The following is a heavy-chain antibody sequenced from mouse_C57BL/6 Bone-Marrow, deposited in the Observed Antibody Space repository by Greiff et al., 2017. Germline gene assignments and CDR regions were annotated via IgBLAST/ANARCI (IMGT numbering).Heavy chain of an antibody. J-gene: IGHJ2*01. Sequence: QVQLQQPGAELVKPGASVKMSCKASGYTFTSYWITWVKQRPGQGLEWIGDIYPGSGSTNYNEKFKSKATLTVDTTSSTAYMQLSSLTSDDSAVYYCSRWLHYFDYWGQGTTLTVSS. V-gene: IGHV1-55*01. CDR1: GYTFTSYW. CDR3: SRWLHYFDY. D-gene: IGHD2-2*01. CDR2: IYPGSGST.